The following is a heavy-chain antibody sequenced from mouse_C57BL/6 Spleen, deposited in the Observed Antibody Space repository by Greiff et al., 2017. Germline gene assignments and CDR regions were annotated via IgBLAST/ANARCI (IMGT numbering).Heavy chain of an antibody. D-gene: IGHD3-2*02. V-gene: IGHV1-66*01. CDR3: SRQLRLPYAMDY. J-gene: IGHJ4*01. Sequence: QVQLQQSGPELVKPGASVKISCKASGYSFTSYYIHWVKQRPGQGLEWIGWIYPGSGNTKYNEKFKGKATLTADTSSSTAYMQLSSRTSEDSAVYYCSRQLRLPYAMDYWGQGTSVTVSS. CDR1: GYSFTSYY. CDR2: IYPGSGNT.